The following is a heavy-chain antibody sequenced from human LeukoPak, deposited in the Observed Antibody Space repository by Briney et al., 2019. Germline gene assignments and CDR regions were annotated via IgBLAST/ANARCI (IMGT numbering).Heavy chain of an antibody. CDR1: GYTFTSYG. V-gene: IGHV1-18*01. CDR3: ARVPTYYYGSGSYPDY. Sequence: ASVKVSCKASGYTFTSYGISWVRQAPGQGLEWMGWISAYNGNTNYAPKLQGRVTMTTDTSTSTAYMELRSLRSDDTAVYYCARVPTYYYGSGSYPDYWGQGTLVTVSS. J-gene: IGHJ4*02. CDR2: ISAYNGNT. D-gene: IGHD3-10*01.